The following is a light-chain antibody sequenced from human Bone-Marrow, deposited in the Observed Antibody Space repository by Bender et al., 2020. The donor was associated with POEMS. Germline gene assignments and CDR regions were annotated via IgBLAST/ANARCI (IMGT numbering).Light chain of an antibody. CDR1: SGSIASNY. Sequence: NFMLTQPHSVSESPGKTVTISCTGSSGSIASNYVQWYQQRPGSAPTTVIYEDTQRPSGVPDRFSGAIDRSSNSASLTISGLKTEDEADYYCQSYDSTTLWVFGGGTKLTVL. CDR2: EDT. CDR3: QSYDSTTLWV. V-gene: IGLV6-57*02. J-gene: IGLJ3*02.